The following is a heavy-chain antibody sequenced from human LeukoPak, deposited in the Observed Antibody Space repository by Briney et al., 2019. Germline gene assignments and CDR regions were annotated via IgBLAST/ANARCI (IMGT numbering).Heavy chain of an antibody. Sequence: SETLSLTCTVSGGSISSSTYYWNWIRQPAGKGLEWIGRGYTSGSTNYNPSLKSRVTISVDTSKNQFSLKLSSVTAAGTAVYFCARGPYSYDSSGAFDIWGQGTMVTVSS. CDR1: GGSISSSTYY. D-gene: IGHD3-22*01. CDR3: ARGPYSYDSSGAFDI. J-gene: IGHJ3*02. V-gene: IGHV4-61*02. CDR2: GYTSGST.